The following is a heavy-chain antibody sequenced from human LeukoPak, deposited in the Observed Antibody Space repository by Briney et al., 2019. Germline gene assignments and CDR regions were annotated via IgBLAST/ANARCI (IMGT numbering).Heavy chain of an antibody. J-gene: IGHJ4*02. CDR2: IYPGDSDA. V-gene: IGHV5-51*01. Sequence: GESLKISCKGSGYSFTSYWIGWVRQIPGKGLEWIGLIYPGDSDARYSPSCQGQVTISADKSINTAYLQWSSLKASDTAMYYCARTFYYDSSGRASFDDWGQGTLVTVSP. D-gene: IGHD3-22*01. CDR1: GYSFTSYW. CDR3: ARTFYYDSSGRASFDD.